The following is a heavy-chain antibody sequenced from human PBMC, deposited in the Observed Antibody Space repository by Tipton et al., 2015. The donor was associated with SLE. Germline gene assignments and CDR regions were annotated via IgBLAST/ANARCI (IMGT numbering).Heavy chain of an antibody. CDR2: FYHSANT. CDR1: RYSISSGYY. J-gene: IGHJ3*02. Sequence: TLSLTCIVSRYSISSGYYWGWMRQAPGKELEWIGSFYHSANTYYNPSLTSRVTISADTSKNQFSLRLTSVTAADTALYYCGRARVGMGYVFDIWGQGTMVTVS. D-gene: IGHD5-24*01. CDR3: GRARVGMGYVFDI. V-gene: IGHV4-38-2*02.